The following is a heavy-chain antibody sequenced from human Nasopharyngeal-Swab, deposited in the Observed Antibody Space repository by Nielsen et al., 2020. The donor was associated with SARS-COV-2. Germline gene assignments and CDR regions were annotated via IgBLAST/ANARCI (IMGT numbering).Heavy chain of an antibody. V-gene: IGHV3-23*01. J-gene: IGHJ5*02. CDR1: GFTISNSG. CDR3: AKGDYGVFDP. D-gene: IGHD4/OR15-4a*01. Sequence: GGSLRLSRGVSGFTISNSGMSWVRQAPGKGLEWVSLISTGGYTYYADSVKGRFTISRDNSRNTLVLQMNGLRVEDTAVYYCAKGDYGVFDPWGQGTLVTVSS. CDR2: ISTGGYT.